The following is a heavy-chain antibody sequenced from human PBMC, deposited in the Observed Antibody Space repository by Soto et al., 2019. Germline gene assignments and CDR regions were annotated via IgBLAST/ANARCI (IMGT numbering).Heavy chain of an antibody. Sequence: PGGSLRLSCPASGFTFSYYYMSWIRQAPGKGLEWVSYISSSSSYTNYADSVKGRFTISRDNAKNSLYLQMNSLRAEDTAVYYCARETSAMVNYYYYYGMDVWGQGTTVTVSS. CDR3: ARETSAMVNYYYYYGMDV. CDR1: GFTFSYYY. D-gene: IGHD5-18*01. J-gene: IGHJ6*02. CDR2: ISSSSSYT. V-gene: IGHV3-11*06.